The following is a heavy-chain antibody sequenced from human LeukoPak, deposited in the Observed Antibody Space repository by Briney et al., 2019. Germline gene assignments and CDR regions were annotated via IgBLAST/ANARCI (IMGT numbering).Heavy chain of an antibody. CDR3: ATASPLTGIEVYYYYGMDV. J-gene: IGHJ6*02. Sequence: PGGSLRLSCAASGFTVSSYYMSWVRQAPGKGLEWVSVIYSGGSTYYADSVKGRFTISRDNSKNTLYLQMNSLRAEDTAVYYCATASPLTGIEVYYYYGMDVWGQGTTVTVSS. CDR1: GFTVSSYY. D-gene: IGHD7-27*01. CDR2: IYSGGST. V-gene: IGHV3-66*01.